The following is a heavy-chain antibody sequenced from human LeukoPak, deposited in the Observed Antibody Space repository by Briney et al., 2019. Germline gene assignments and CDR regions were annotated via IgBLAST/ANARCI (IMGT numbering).Heavy chain of an antibody. CDR3: AKSQEDDSSGYYYSNFDY. CDR2: VSGGGGSR. V-gene: IGHV3-23*01. J-gene: IGHJ4*02. D-gene: IGHD3-22*01. CDR1: GFTFSSYG. Sequence: PGGSLRLSCAASGFTFSSYGMSWVRQAPGKGLEWVSAVSGGGGSRYYADSVKGRFTISRDSSKNTLYLQMNSLRAEDTAVYYCAKSQEDDSSGYYYSNFDYWGQGTLGTVSS.